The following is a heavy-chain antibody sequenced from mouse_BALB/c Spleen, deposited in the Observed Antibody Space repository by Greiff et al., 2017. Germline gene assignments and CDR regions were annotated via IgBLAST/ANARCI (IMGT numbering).Heavy chain of an antibody. V-gene: IGHV3-6*02. D-gene: IGHD2-1*01. J-gene: IGHJ4*01. Sequence: EVQLQQSGPGLVKPSQSLSLTCSVTGYSITSGYYWYWIRQFPGNKLEWMGYISYDGSNNYNPSLKNRISITRDTSKNQFFLKLNSVTTEDTATYYCARPFYYGNYGYAMDYWGQGTSVTVSS. CDR2: ISYDGSN. CDR1: GYSITSGYY. CDR3: ARPFYYGNYGYAMDY.